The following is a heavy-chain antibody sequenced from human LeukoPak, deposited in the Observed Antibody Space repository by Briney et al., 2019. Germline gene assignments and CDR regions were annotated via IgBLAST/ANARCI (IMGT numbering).Heavy chain of an antibody. CDR2: IYSGGSA. D-gene: IGHD3-22*01. CDR3: ASGLGYYYDSSGYHDY. V-gene: IGHV3-53*01. CDR1: GFTVRSNY. J-gene: IGHJ4*02. Sequence: GGSLRLSCAASGFTVRSNYMSWVRQAPGKGLEWVSVIYSGGSAYYADSVKGRFTISRDNSKNTLYLQMNSLRAEDTAVYYCASGLGYYYDSSGYHDYWGQGTLVTVSS.